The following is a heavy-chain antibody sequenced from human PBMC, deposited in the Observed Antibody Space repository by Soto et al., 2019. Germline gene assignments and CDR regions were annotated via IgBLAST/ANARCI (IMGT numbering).Heavy chain of an antibody. J-gene: IGHJ4*02. CDR3: ARGEGGWYFNY. D-gene: IGHD6-19*01. CDR1: GYTFTSDD. CDR2: MNPDSGNT. V-gene: IGHV1-8*01. Sequence: ASVKGYCKASGYTFTSDDINWVRQATGQGLEWMGWMNPDSGNTGYAQKFQGRVTMTRNTSISTAYMELSSLRSEDTAVYYCARGEGGWYFNYWGQGTLVTAPQ.